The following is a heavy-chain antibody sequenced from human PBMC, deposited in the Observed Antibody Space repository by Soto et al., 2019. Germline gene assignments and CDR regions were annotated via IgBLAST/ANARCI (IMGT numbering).Heavy chain of an antibody. CDR1: GFTFTNYA. J-gene: IGHJ5*01. V-gene: IGHV3-23*01. Sequence: EMQLLESGGGLLQPGASLRLSCTASGFTFTNYAMTWARQAPGKGLEWVSTISGSGVRTYYADSVKGRFTISRDNSKNTRDLQMNSLRAEDTAIYYCAKDHAREQFVRGENWFDSWGQGTLVTVSS. D-gene: IGHD6-6*01. CDR3: AKDHAREQFVRGENWFDS. CDR2: ISGSGVRT.